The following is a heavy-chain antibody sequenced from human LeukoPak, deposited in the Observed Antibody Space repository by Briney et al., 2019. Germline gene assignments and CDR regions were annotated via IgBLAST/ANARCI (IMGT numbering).Heavy chain of an antibody. V-gene: IGHV4-59*11. D-gene: IGHD5-24*01. CDR2: IYYSGST. CDR3: ARDAIRYGYKH. CDR1: GGSISSHY. Sequence: SETLSLTCTVSGGSISSHYWSWIRQPPGKGLEWIGYIYYSGSTNYNPSLKSRVTISVDTSKNQFSLKLSSVTAADTAVYYCARDAIRYGYKHWGQGTLVTVSS. J-gene: IGHJ4*02.